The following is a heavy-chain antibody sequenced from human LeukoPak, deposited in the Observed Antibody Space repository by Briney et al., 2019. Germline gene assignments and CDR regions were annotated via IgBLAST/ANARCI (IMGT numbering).Heavy chain of an antibody. CDR1: GFTFSNYA. V-gene: IGHV3-23*01. D-gene: IGHD3-9*01. CDR2: IVGSGGST. CDR3: SKWGDYDVLTGYYDSDF. Sequence: AGASLRLSCAASGFTFSNYAMSWVRQAPGKGLEWVSAIVGSGGSTYYADSVKGRSTISRDNSKNTLFLQMNSLRVEDTALYYCSKWGDYDVLTGYYDSDFWGQGTLVTVSS. J-gene: IGHJ4*02.